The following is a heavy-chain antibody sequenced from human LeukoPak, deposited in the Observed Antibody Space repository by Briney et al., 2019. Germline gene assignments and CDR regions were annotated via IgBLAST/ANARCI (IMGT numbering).Heavy chain of an antibody. CDR1: GFTFSSYA. V-gene: IGHV3-23*01. Sequence: PGGSLRLSCAASGFTFSSYAMSWVRQAPGKGLEWVSAISGSGGSTYYADSVKGRFTISRDNSKNTLYLQMNSLRAEDTAVYHCAKGVKSIAARPSFDYWGQGTLVTVSS. CDR3: AKGVKSIAARPSFDY. CDR2: ISGSGGST. J-gene: IGHJ4*02. D-gene: IGHD6-6*01.